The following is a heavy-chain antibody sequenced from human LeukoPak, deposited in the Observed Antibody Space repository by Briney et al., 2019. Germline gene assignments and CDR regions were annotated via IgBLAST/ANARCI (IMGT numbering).Heavy chain of an antibody. D-gene: IGHD4-17*01. CDR3: ARVYGDYGFGFDP. CDR1: GGPISSSSYC. V-gene: IGHV4-61*01. J-gene: IGHJ5*02. Sequence: SETLSLTCTVSGGPISSSSYCWSWIRQPPGKGLEWIGYIYYSGSTNYNPSLKSRVTISVDTSKNQFSLKLSSVTAADTAVYYCARVYGDYGFGFDPWGQGTLVTVSS. CDR2: IYYSGST.